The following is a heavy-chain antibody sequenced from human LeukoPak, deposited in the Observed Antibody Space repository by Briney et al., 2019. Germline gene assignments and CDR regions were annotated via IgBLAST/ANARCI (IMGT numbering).Heavy chain of an antibody. Sequence: SETPSLTCTVSGASISNYYWSWIRQPPGKGLEWIGYIYYSGSTNYNPSLNSRVTISVDKSKSQLSLKLSSVTAADTAVYYCARDRGYLDGFDIWGQGTMVTVSS. J-gene: IGHJ3*02. V-gene: IGHV4-59*01. D-gene: IGHD3-10*01. CDR2: IYYSGST. CDR3: ARDRGYLDGFDI. CDR1: GASISNYY.